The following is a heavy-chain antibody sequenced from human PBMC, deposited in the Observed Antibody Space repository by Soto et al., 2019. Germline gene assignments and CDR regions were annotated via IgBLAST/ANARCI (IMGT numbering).Heavy chain of an antibody. Sequence: QVQLQESGPGLVKPSQTLSLTCTVSGGSIGSGDYYWSWIGQPPGKGLEWIGYIYFSGSTYYNPSLTSRVTISVNTSKNQFDLKLRSVTAADTAVYYCARVLLEGGLEYWGQGTLVTVSS. J-gene: IGHJ4*02. CDR3: ARVLLEGGLEY. CDR2: IYFSGST. CDR1: GGSIGSGDYY. D-gene: IGHD3-16*01. V-gene: IGHV4-30-4*01.